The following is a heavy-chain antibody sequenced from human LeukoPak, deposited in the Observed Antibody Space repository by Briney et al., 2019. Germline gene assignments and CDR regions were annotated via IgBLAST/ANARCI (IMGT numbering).Heavy chain of an antibody. CDR3: ARGPQIGGAYRFDAFDI. D-gene: IGHD3-22*01. CDR2: LSHSGTS. V-gene: IGHV4-38-2*01. Sequence: SETLSLTCAVSGYSISSGYYWGCIRQPPGKGLEWIGSLSHSGTSYYNPSLKSRVTISVDTSKTQFSLKLSSVTAADTAVYYCARGPQIGGAYRFDAFDIWGQGTMVTVSS. J-gene: IGHJ3*02. CDR1: GYSISSGYY.